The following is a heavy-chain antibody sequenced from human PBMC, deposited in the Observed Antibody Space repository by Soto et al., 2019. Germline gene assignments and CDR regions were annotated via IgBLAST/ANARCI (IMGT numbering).Heavy chain of an antibody. CDR3: ARHGFYGDYSSNYFDP. Sequence: GESLKISCKDSGYSFSNWWIAWVRQMPGKGLEYMGIIYPSDSQTRYSPSFQGQVTISADKSISTAYLQWSSLKASDTAIYYCARHGFYGDYSSNYFDPWGQGTLVTVSS. V-gene: IGHV5-51*01. CDR2: IYPSDSQT. CDR1: GYSFSNWW. J-gene: IGHJ5*02. D-gene: IGHD4-17*01.